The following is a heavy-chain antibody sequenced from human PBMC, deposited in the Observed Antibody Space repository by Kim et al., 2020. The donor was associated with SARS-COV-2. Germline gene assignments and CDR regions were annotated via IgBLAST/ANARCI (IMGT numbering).Heavy chain of an antibody. V-gene: IGHV4-59*13. CDR3: SRARPENWYFDL. Sequence: SETLSLTCTVSGGSISSYYWSWIRKPPGKGMEWIGNSYYSGSTNYNPSLKSRVTISVDTSKNQFYLKLSSVTAADTAVYYCSRARPENWYFDLWGRGT. CDR1: GGSISSYY. CDR2: SYYSGST. J-gene: IGHJ2*01.